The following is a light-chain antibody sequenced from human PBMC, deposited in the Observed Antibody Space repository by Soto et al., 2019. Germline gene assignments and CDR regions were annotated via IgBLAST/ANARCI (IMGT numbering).Light chain of an antibody. CDR3: QPYNSYPWT. J-gene: IGKJ1*01. CDR2: KAS. V-gene: IGKV1-5*03. Sequence: DIQMTQSPSTLSASVGDRVTITCRASQSISSRLAWYQQKPGKAPKLLIYKASSLQSGVPSRFSGRGSGTEFTLTISSRQPDDFATYYCQPYNSYPWTFGQGTKVEIK. CDR1: QSISSR.